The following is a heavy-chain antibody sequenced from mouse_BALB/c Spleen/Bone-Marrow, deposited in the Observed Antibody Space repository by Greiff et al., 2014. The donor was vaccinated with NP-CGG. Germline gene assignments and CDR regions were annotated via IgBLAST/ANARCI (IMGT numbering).Heavy chain of an antibody. CDR3: TRVIYYGYAWFAY. D-gene: IGHD2-2*01. V-gene: IGHV1-5*01. Sequence: VQLKEAGTVLARPGGLVKMSRKASGYTLSSYWVPWGKKRAGQGLGWIGAIYPGNSDTSYNQKFKGKAKLTAVTSTSTAYMELSSLTNEDSAVYYCTRVIYYGYAWFAYWGQGTLVTVSA. CDR1: GYTLSSYW. J-gene: IGHJ3*01. CDR2: IYPGNSDT.